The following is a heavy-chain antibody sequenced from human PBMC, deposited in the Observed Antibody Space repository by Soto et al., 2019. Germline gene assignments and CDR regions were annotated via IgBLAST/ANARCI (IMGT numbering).Heavy chain of an antibody. Sequence: LRLSCAASGFTISSYSMSWVRQAPGKGLEWVSIISGNSVTIEYADSAKGRFTISRDNSKNMLYLQMGSLRAEDTAVYYCATGLGNPSYFAYWGQGTLVTVSS. V-gene: IGHV3-23*01. CDR1: GFTISSYS. CDR2: ISGNSVTI. J-gene: IGHJ4*02. CDR3: ATGLGNPSYFAY. D-gene: IGHD1-1*01.